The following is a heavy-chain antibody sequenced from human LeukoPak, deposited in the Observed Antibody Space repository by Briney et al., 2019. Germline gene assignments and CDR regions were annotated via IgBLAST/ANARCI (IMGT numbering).Heavy chain of an antibody. CDR1: GYTFTSYA. CDR2: INAGNGNT. CDR3: AREDNLGSGSSPNDY. J-gene: IGHJ4*02. Sequence: ASVKVSCKASGYTFTSYAMHWVRQAPGQRLEWMGWINAGNGNTKYSQKFQGRVTITRDTSASTAYMELSRLRSDDTAVYYCAREDNLGSGSSPNDYWGQGTLVTVSS. V-gene: IGHV1-3*01. D-gene: IGHD6-19*01.